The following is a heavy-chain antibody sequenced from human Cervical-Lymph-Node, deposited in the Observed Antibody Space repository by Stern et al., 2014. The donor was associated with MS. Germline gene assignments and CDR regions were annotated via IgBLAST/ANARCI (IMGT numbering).Heavy chain of an antibody. Sequence: EVQLVESGGGVIQPGGSLRHSCTASGFTVSRDYMTWVRQAPGKGLEWLSLITNVGSTFYTDSVKGRFTISRDDSKNTVYLHMTSLRAEDTAMYYCARDTSSPERSDWWGQGTLVTVSS. D-gene: IGHD1-1*01. J-gene: IGHJ4*02. CDR2: ITNVGST. V-gene: IGHV3-53*01. CDR3: ARDTSSPERSDW. CDR1: GFTVSRDY.